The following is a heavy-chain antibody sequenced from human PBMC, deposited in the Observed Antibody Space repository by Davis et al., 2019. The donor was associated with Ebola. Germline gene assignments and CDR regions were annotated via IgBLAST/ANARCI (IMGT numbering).Heavy chain of an antibody. CDR1: GGSFSGYY. D-gene: IGHD2-15*01. V-gene: IGHV4-34*01. Sequence: MPGGSLRLSCAVYGGSFSGYYWSWIRQPPGKGLEWIGEINHSGSTNYNPSLKSRVTISVDTSKNQFSLKLSSVTAADTAVYYCARGYSNWFDPWGQGTLVTVSS. J-gene: IGHJ5*02. CDR2: INHSGST. CDR3: ARGYSNWFDP.